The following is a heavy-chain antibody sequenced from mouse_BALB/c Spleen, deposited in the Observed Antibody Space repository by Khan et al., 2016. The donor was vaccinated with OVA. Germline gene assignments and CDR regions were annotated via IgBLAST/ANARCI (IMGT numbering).Heavy chain of an antibody. CDR3: ARLGAYYDYYGAWFAY. CDR1: GYIFTSYW. Sequence: QVQLQQSGAELVRPAASVKLSCKTSGYIFTSYWIHWVKQRSGQGLEWIARIYPGTGNSYYDEKFKGKATLTADTSSSTAYMQISSLQSEDSAVFFRARLGAYYDYYGAWFAYWGQGTLVTVSA. J-gene: IGHJ3*01. CDR2: IYPGTGNS. D-gene: IGHD2-4*01. V-gene: IGHV1S132*01.